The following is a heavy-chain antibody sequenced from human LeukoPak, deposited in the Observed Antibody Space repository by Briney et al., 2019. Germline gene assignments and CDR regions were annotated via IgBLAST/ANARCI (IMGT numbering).Heavy chain of an antibody. CDR3: ARDQGGGGAFDI. V-gene: IGHV4-59*01. Sequence: SETLSLTCTVSGGSISSYYWSWIRQPPGKGLEWIGYIYYRGSTNYNSSLKSRVTISVATSKNQFSLKLSYVTAADTAVYYCARDQGGGGAFDIWGLGTMVTVSS. J-gene: IGHJ3*02. CDR1: GGSISSYY. CDR2: IYYRGST. D-gene: IGHD3-16*01.